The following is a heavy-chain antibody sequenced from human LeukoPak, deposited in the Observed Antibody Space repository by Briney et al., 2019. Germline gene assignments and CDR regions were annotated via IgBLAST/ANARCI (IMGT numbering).Heavy chain of an antibody. CDR3: ASSDGSRSYLYFDY. CDR1: GGSISSYY. V-gene: IGHV4-59*08. Sequence: SETLSLTCTVSGGSISSYYWSWIRQPPGKGLEWIGYIYYSGSTNYKPSLKSRVTISVDTSKNQFSLKLSSVTAADTAVYYCASSDGSRSYLYFDYWGQGTLVTVSS. D-gene: IGHD3-10*01. J-gene: IGHJ4*02. CDR2: IYYSGST.